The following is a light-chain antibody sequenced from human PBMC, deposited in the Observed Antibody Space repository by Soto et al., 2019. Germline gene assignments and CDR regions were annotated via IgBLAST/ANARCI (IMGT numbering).Light chain of an antibody. CDR2: GAS. CDR1: QSVSTD. Sequence: VMTQSPPTLSVSPGARATLSCRASQSVSTDLAWYQQKPGQAPRLLIYGASTRATDVPARCSGGGSGTEFTLTISSLHSEDVAIYYCQQYNDWPPITFGPGTKVDIK. J-gene: IGKJ3*01. CDR3: QQYNDWPPIT. V-gene: IGKV3-15*01.